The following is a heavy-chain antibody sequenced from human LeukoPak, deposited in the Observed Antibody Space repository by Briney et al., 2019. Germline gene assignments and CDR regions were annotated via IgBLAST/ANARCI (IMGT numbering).Heavy chain of an antibody. CDR2: IYYSGST. D-gene: IGHD3-22*01. CDR3: ARHGYYDSSGYSDY. V-gene: IGHV4-39*01. J-gene: IGHJ4*02. Sequence: SETLSLTCTVSGGSISSSSLYWSWIRQPPGKGLEWIGSIYYSGSTYYNPSLKSRVTISVDTSKNQFSLKLSSVTAADTAVYYCARHGYYDSSGYSDYWGQGTLVTVSS. CDR1: GGSISSSSLY.